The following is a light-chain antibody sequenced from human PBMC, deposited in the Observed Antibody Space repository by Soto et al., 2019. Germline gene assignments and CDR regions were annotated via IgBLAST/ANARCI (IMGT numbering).Light chain of an antibody. J-gene: IGLJ1*01. CDR3: SSYTSSSTLYV. Sequence: QSALTQPASVSWSPGQSITISCTGTSSDVGGYNYVSWYQQHPGKSPKLMIYEVSNRPSGVSNRFSGSKSGNTASLTISGLQAEDEADYDCSSYTSSSTLYVFGTGTKLTV. CDR2: EVS. CDR1: SSDVGGYNY. V-gene: IGLV2-14*01.